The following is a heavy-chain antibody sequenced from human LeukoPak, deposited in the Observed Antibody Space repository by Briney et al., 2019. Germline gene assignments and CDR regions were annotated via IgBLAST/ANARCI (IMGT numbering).Heavy chain of an antibody. CDR3: AKDLRGWYGGIDY. CDR1: GFTVSSNY. CDR2: IYSGGST. D-gene: IGHD6-19*01. Sequence: PGGSLRLSCAASGFTVSSNYMSWVRPAPGKGLEWVSVIYSGGSTYYADSVKGRFTISRDNSKNTLYLQMNSLRAEDTAVYYCAKDLRGWYGGIDYWGQGTLVTVSS. V-gene: IGHV3-53*05. J-gene: IGHJ4*02.